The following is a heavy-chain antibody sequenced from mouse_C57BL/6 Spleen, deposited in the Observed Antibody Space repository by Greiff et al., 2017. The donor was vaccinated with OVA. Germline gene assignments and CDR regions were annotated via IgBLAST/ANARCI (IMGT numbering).Heavy chain of an antibody. CDR3: ARRGDSNPFGY. D-gene: IGHD2-5*01. V-gene: IGHV1-47*01. J-gene: IGHJ2*01. Sequence: VQLQQPGTGLVKPGASVKLSCKASGYTFTTYPLEWMKQTHGKSLEWIGNFHRYNDDTKYTEKFKGKATLTVEKSSSTVYLELCRLTSGVSAVYYCARRGDSNPFGYWGQGTTLTVSS. CDR2: FHRYNDDT. CDR1: GYTFTTYP.